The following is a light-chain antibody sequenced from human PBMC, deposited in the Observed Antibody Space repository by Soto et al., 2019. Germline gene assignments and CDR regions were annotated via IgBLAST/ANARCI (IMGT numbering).Light chain of an antibody. CDR2: QVT. Sequence: QSVLTQPASVSGSLGQSITISCTGTTRDIAGYNYISWYQQLPGKAPKLMIYQVTIRPSGISNRFSGSKSGNTASLTISGLQAEDEAYYYCTSFSSSTSLYVFGTGTKLTVL. V-gene: IGLV2-14*01. CDR1: TRDIAGYNY. J-gene: IGLJ1*01. CDR3: TSFSSSTSLYV.